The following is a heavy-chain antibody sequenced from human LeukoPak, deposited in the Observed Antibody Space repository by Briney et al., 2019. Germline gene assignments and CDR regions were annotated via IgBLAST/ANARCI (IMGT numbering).Heavy chain of an antibody. V-gene: IGHV4-59*11. CDR1: GGSISSHY. CDR2: IYYSGST. CDR3: ARSPLDWYFDL. Sequence: TSETLSLTCTVSGGSISSHYWSWVRQPPGKGLEWIGYIYYSGSTNYNPSLKSRVTISVDTSKNQFSLKLSSVTAADTAVYYFARSPLDWYFDLWGRGTLVTVSS. J-gene: IGHJ2*01.